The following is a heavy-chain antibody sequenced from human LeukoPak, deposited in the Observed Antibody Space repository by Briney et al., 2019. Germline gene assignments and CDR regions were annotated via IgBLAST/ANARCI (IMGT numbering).Heavy chain of an antibody. D-gene: IGHD3-10*01. CDR1: GFTFSIYG. CDR3: ARASGPFDY. CDR2: IWNDGSNK. V-gene: IGHV3-33*01. J-gene: IGHJ4*02. Sequence: PRGSLRLSCAASGFTFSIYGMHWVRQAPGKGLEWVAVIWNDGSNKYYADSVKGRFTISRDTSKNTLYLQMNSLRAEDTAVYSCARASGPFDYWGQGTLVTVSS.